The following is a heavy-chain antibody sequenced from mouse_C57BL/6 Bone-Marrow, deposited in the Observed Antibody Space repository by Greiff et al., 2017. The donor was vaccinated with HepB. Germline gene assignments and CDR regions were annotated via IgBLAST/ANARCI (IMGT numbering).Heavy chain of an antibody. J-gene: IGHJ2*01. Sequence: VKLMEWGAELVKPGASVKMSCKASGYTFTTYPIEWMKQNHGKSLEWIGNFHPYNDDTKYNEKFKGKATLTVEKSSRTVYLELSRLTSDDSAVYYCAREGLDSSGYLYFDYWGQGTTLTVSS. CDR3: AREGLDSSGYLYFDY. V-gene: IGHV1-47*01. CDR2: FHPYNDDT. D-gene: IGHD3-2*02. CDR1: GYTFTTYP.